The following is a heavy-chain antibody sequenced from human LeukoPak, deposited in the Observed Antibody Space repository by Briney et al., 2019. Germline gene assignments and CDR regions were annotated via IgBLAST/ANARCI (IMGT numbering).Heavy chain of an antibody. CDR1: GGSISSYY. Sequence: NASETLSLTCTVSGGSISSYYWSWIRQPPGKGLEWIGYIYYSGSTNYNPSLKSRVTISVDTSKNQFSLKLSSVTAADTAVYYCARGTYSSSWYGVPYYFDYWGQGTLVTVSS. D-gene: IGHD6-13*01. CDR3: ARGTYSSSWYGVPYYFDY. V-gene: IGHV4-59*01. CDR2: IYYSGST. J-gene: IGHJ4*02.